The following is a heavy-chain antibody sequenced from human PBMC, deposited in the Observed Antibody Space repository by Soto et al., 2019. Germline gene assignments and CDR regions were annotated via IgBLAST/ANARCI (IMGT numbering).Heavy chain of an antibody. CDR2: INHAGST. CDR1: GGSLSGYY. CDR3: ARGPVYYYDHSGCSPYDLDS. V-gene: IGHV4-34*01. D-gene: IGHD3-22*01. J-gene: IGHJ4*02. Sequence: PSETLSLTCAVYGGSLSGYYWSWIRQSPGKGLEWIGEINHAGSTNYIPSLKSRVTISVDTFMHQFSLKLSSVTAADTAVYYCARGPVYYYDHSGCSPYDLDSWGQGTLVTVSS.